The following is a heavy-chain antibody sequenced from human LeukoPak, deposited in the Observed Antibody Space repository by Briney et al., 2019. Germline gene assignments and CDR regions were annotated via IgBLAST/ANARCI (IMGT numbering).Heavy chain of an antibody. Sequence: ASVKVSCKASGYTFTSYYMHWVRQAPGQGLEWMGIINPSGGSTSYAQKFQGRVTMTRDTSTSTVYMELSSLRSEDTAVYYCAKGGGYGDYVLRWFDPWGQGTLVTVSS. CDR3: AKGGGYGDYVLRWFDP. CDR1: GYTFTSYY. J-gene: IGHJ5*02. V-gene: IGHV1-46*01. D-gene: IGHD4-17*01. CDR2: INPSGGST.